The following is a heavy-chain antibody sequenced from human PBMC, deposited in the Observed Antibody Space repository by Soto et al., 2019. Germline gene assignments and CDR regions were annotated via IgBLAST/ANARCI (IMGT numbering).Heavy chain of an antibody. CDR2: IYATGTT. CDR1: GASISGSY. J-gene: IGHJ5*02. Sequence: SETLSLTCTVSGASISGSYWSWIRKSAGKGLEWIGRIYATGTTDYNPSLKSRVMMSVDTSKKQFSLTLRSVTAAATAVYYCVRDGTKTLRDWFDPWGQGISVTVSS. V-gene: IGHV4-4*07. CDR3: VRDGTKTLRDWFDP. D-gene: IGHD1-1*01.